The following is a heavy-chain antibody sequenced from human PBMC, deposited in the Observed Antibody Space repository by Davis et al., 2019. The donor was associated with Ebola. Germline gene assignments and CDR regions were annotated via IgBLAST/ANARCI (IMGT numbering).Heavy chain of an antibody. Sequence: SETLSLTCTVSGDSITGYYWSWIRQPPGKGLEWIGEINHSGSTNYNPSLKSRVTISVDTSKNQFSLKLSSVTAADTAVYYCARGSVDTYYFDYWGQGTLVTVSS. CDR2: INHSGST. V-gene: IGHV4-34*01. CDR3: ARGSVDTYYFDY. J-gene: IGHJ4*02. D-gene: IGHD4-23*01. CDR1: GDSITGYY.